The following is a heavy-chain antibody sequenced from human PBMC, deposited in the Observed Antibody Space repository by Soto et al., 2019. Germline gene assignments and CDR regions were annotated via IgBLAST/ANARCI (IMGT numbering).Heavy chain of an antibody. CDR2: IYYSGST. D-gene: IGHD5-12*01. CDR3: ARHRIVATIFGDYYYYMDV. Sequence: PSETLSLTCTVSGGSISSYYWSWIRQPPGKGLEWIGYIYYSGSTNYNPSLKSRVTISVDTSKNQFSLKLSSVTAADTAVYYCARHRIVATIFGDYYYYMDVWGKGTTVTVSS. J-gene: IGHJ6*03. CDR1: GGSISSYY. V-gene: IGHV4-59*08.